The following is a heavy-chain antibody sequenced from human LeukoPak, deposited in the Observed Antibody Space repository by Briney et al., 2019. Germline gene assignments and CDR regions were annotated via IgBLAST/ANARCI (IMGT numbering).Heavy chain of an antibody. V-gene: IGHV4-59*01. CDR1: GGSINSYY. J-gene: IGHJ5*02. D-gene: IGHD3-10*01. Sequence: SETLSLTCTVSGGSINSYYWSWIRQPPGKGLEWIGHIFYTGSPNYNPSLKSRVTISLDRSNNHFSLRLTSVTAADTAVYYCARAGAWQIDPWGQGTLDTVSS. CDR2: IFYTGSP. CDR3: ARAGAWQIDP.